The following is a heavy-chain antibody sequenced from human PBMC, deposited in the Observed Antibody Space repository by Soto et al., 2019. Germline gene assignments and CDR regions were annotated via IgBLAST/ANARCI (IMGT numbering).Heavy chain of an antibody. CDR1: GYTFTSYA. Sequence: GASVKVSCKASGYTFTSYAVHWVRQAPGQRLEWMGWINAGNGNTKYSQKFQGRVTIARDTSASTAYMELSSLRSEDTAVYYCARAARGGGRFGANYGMDVWGQGTTVTV. CDR3: ARAARGGGRFGANYGMDV. J-gene: IGHJ6*02. D-gene: IGHD3-10*01. V-gene: IGHV1-3*01. CDR2: INAGNGNT.